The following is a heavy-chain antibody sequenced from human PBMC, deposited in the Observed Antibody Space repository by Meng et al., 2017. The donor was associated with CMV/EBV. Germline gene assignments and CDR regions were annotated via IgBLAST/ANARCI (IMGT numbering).Heavy chain of an antibody. CDR2: IYYSGST. J-gene: IGHJ4*02. CDR3: ARAEYSSSSGHYFDY. V-gene: IGHV4-39*01. CDR1: GGSISSSSYY. Sequence: SETLSLTCTVSGGSISSSSYYWGWIRQPPGKGLEWIGSIYYSGSTYYNPSLTSRVTISVDTSKNQFSLKLSSVTAADTSVYYCARAEYSSSSGHYFDYWGQGTLVTVSS. D-gene: IGHD6-6*01.